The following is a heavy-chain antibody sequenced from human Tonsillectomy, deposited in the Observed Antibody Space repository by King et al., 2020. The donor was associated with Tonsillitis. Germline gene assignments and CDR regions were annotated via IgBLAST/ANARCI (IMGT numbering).Heavy chain of an antibody. D-gene: IGHD2-15*01. V-gene: IGHV1-69*01. CDR2: IIAIFGTT. Sequence: QLVQSGAEVKKPGSSGKVSCKLSGGTLNNLAIAWVRQAPGQGLEWMGGIIAIFGTTNYAQKFQGRLRVTADESTTTAYMELSSLRFDDTAMYYCATDMAWFDSWGQGTLVTVSS. J-gene: IGHJ5*01. CDR1: GGTLNNLA. CDR3: ATDMAWFDS.